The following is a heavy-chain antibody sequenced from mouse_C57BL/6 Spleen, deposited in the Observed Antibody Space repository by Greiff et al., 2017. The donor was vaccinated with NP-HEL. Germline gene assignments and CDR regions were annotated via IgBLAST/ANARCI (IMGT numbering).Heavy chain of an antibody. CDR3: ARKGMGGTYAMDY. J-gene: IGHJ4*01. D-gene: IGHD2-3*01. Sequence: QVTLKECGPGILQSSQTLSLTCSFSGFSLSTSGMGVSWIRQPSGKGLEWLAHIYWDDDKRYNPSLKSRLTISKDTSRNQVILKITSVDTADTDTYYCARKGMGGTYAMDYWGQGTSVTVSS. CDR2: IYWDDDK. CDR1: GFSLSTSGMG. V-gene: IGHV8-12*01.